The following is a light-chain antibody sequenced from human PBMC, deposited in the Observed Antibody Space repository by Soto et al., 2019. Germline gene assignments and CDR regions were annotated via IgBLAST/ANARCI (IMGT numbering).Light chain of an antibody. Sequence: EIVVTQSPDTLSVSPGEGATLSCRASQSISSNLAWYRQKPGQAPRPLLYGASNRATGIPARFSGSGSGTEFTLTISSLQSEDFAVYYCQQYNNWPYTFGQGTKLEIK. J-gene: IGKJ2*01. V-gene: IGKV3-15*01. CDR3: QQYNNWPYT. CDR2: GAS. CDR1: QSISSN.